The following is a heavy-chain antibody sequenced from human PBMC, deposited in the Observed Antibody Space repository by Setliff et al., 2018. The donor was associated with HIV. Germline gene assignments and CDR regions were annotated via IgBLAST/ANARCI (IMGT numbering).Heavy chain of an antibody. CDR2: IVDSGST. J-gene: IGHJ6*02. V-gene: IGHV4-34*12. CDR3: ARAPSCADSWCYMYYYYYYGMDV. Sequence: SETLSLTCTLYGGSLTNYYWTWIRQSPEKGLEWIGEIVDSGSTNYSPSLRSRVTISLDTSKKQFSLRLNSVTAADTGVYYCARAPSCADSWCYMYYYYYYGMDVWGQGTTVTVSS. D-gene: IGHD2-8*01. CDR1: GGSLTNYY.